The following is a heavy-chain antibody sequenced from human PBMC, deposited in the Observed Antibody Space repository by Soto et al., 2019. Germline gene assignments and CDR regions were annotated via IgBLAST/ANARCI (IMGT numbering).Heavy chain of an antibody. Sequence: EVQLVESGGGLVQPGGSLRLSCAVSGFTFSSFWMHWVRQAPGEGLVWVSRINTDGSSTSYADSVKGRFTISRDNAKNPLYLQMNSLRVEGTAMYYCEKRGVDTFGLSYWGQGTLVTVSS. V-gene: IGHV3-74*01. D-gene: IGHD3-10*01. CDR3: EKRGVDTFGLSY. CDR1: GFTFSSFW. CDR2: INTDGSST. J-gene: IGHJ4*02.